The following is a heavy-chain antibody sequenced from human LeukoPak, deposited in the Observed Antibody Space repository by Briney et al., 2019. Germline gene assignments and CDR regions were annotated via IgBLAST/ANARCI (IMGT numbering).Heavy chain of an antibody. CDR1: GLIFGNAW. V-gene: IGHV3-15*01. CDR3: TTGVWGDNYYYYYVMDV. CDR2: IKIKTDRWTT. Sequence: PGGSLTLAWAAAGLIFGNAWMSWVRQPPREGLEWVGLIKIKTDRWTTDYAAPVRGRFTIARDDSKKTLYLQINSLKTEDTDVYYCTTGVWGDNYYYYYVMDVWGQGTTVTVSS. J-gene: IGHJ6*02. D-gene: IGHD3-16*01.